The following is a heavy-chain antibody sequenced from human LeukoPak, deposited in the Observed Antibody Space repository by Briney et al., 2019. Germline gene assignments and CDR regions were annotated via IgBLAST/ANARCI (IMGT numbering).Heavy chain of an antibody. CDR1: GASVSGGKYY. J-gene: IGHJ4*02. CDR2: IYSSGST. Sequence: SETLFLTCSVSGASVSGGKYYWGWFRQPPGKGLEWLGNIYSSGSTYYNASLQIRLTISIDTSKNQFSLRLDSVTAADTATDYCAKSGGYGLIDYWGQGTRVTVSS. V-gene: IGHV4-39*01. CDR3: AKSGGYGLIDY. D-gene: IGHD1-26*01.